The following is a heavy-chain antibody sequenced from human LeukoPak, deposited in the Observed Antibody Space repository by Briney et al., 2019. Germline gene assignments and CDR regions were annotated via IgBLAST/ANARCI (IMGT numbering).Heavy chain of an antibody. CDR2: INHSGST. CDR3: ARGLYGSGSYYKRSRWFDP. Sequence: SETLSLTCAVYGGSLSGYYWSWIRQPPGKGLEWIGEINHSGSTNYNPSLKSRVTISVDTSKNQFSLKLSSVTAADTAVYYCARGLYGSGSYYKRSRWFDPWGQGTLVTVSS. J-gene: IGHJ5*02. CDR1: GGSLSGYY. V-gene: IGHV4-34*01. D-gene: IGHD3-10*01.